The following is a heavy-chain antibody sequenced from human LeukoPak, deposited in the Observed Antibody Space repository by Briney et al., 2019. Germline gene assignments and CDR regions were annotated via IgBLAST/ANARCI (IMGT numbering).Heavy chain of an antibody. CDR2: IYYSGST. CDR3: ARTVVVAAEYYYYYYYMDV. D-gene: IGHD2-15*01. CDR1: GGSISSYY. V-gene: IGHV4-59*01. Sequence: SETLSLTCTVSGGSISSYYWSWIRQPPGKGLEWIGYIYYSGSTNYNPSLKSRVTISVDTSKNQFSLKLSSVTAADTAVYYCARTVVVAAEYYYYYYYMDVWGKGTTVTASS. J-gene: IGHJ6*03.